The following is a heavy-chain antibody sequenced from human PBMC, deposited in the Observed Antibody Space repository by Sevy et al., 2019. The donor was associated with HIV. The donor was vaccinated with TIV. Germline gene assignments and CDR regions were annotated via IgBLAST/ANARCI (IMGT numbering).Heavy chain of an antibody. CDR1: GFTFSSSA. CDR3: VKVAGSGTYYSGDFDY. D-gene: IGHD3-10*01. J-gene: IGHJ4*02. Sequence: GGSLRLSCAASGFTFSSSAMSWVRQAPGKGLEWVSGISGSGSTTYYTNSVKGRFTMSRDKSKNTLYLQMNSLRAEDTAVYYCVKVAGSGTYYSGDFDYWGQGTLVTVSS. V-gene: IGHV3-23*01. CDR2: ISGSGSTT.